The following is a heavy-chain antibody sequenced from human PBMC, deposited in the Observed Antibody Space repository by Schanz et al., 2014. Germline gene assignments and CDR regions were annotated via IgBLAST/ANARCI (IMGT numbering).Heavy chain of an antibody. J-gene: IGHJ4*02. CDR3: ATRRGTSYGYDYFDY. V-gene: IGHV4-59*12. CDR2: IFYSGST. Sequence: QVQLQESGPGLVKPSETLSLTCTVSGGSISGSYWSWIRQPPGKRLEWIGDIFYSGSTNYNPSLKSRVTISGDTSKSQFSLNLSSVTAADTAVYYCATRRGTSYGYDYFDYWGQGTLVTVSS. CDR1: GGSISGSY. D-gene: IGHD3-16*01.